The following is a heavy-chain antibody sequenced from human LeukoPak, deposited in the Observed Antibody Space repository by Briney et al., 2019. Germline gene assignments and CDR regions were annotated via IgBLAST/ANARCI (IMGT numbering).Heavy chain of an antibody. V-gene: IGHV1-69*13. Sequence: SVKVSCKASGGTFSSYAISWVRQAPGQGLEWMGGIIPIFGTANYAQKFQGRVTITADESTSTAYMELRSLRSDDTAVYYCARAEYYYYGMDVWGQGTTVTVSS. CDR2: IIPIFGTA. CDR3: ARAEYYYYGMDV. J-gene: IGHJ6*02. CDR1: GGTFSSYA.